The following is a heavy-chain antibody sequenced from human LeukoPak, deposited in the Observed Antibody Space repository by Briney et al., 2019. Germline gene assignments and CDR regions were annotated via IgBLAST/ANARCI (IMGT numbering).Heavy chain of an antibody. CDR3: ARDAPSGFFY. V-gene: IGHV3-21*01. D-gene: IGHD6-19*01. Sequence: GRSLRLSCAASGCTYISYGMHGVRQAPGKGLERVSSISSSSSYIYYADSVKGRFTISRDNTKNSLYLQMNSLRAEDTAVYYCARDAPSGFFYWGQGTLVTVSS. J-gene: IGHJ4*02. CDR1: GCTYISYG. CDR2: ISSSSSYI.